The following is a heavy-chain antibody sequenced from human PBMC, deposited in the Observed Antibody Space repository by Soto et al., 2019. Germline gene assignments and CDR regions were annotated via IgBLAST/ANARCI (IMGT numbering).Heavy chain of an antibody. D-gene: IGHD1-26*01. J-gene: IGHJ4*02. V-gene: IGHV5-51*01. Sequence: GESLKISCKGSGYSFTSYWIGWVRQMPGKGLECMGIIYPGDSDTRYSPSFQGQVTISADKSISTAYLQMNSLKTEDTAMYYCSTQEIVGATGYWGQGTLVTVSS. CDR2: IYPGDSDT. CDR1: GYSFTSYW. CDR3: STQEIVGATGY.